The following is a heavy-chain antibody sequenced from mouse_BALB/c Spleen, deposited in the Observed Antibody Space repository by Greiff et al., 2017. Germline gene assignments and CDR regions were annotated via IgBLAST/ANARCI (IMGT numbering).Heavy chain of an antibody. CDR3: TNSLLRFPWFAY. CDR2: IYPGSGST. Sequence: LQQPGSELVRPGASVKLSCKASGYTFTSYWMHWVKQRPGQGLEWIGNIYPGSGSTNYDEKFKSKATLTVDTSSSTAYMQLSSLTSEDSAVYYCTNSLLRFPWFAYWGQGTLVTVSA. J-gene: IGHJ3*01. V-gene: IGHV1S22*01. CDR1: GYTFTSYW. D-gene: IGHD1-2*01.